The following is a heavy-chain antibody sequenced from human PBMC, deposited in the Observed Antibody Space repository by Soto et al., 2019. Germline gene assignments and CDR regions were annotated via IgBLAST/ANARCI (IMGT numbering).Heavy chain of an antibody. V-gene: IGHV4-30-4*01. J-gene: IGHJ5*02. CDR3: ARHITLIRGVIIPDSWFDP. Sequence: SETLSLTCTVSGGSISSGDYYWSWIRQPPGKGLERIGYIYYSGSTYYNPSLKSRVTISVDTSKNQFSLNLTSVTAADTAVYFCARHITLIRGVIIPDSWFDPWGQGTLVTVSS. CDR2: IYYSGST. D-gene: IGHD3-10*01. CDR1: GGSISSGDYY.